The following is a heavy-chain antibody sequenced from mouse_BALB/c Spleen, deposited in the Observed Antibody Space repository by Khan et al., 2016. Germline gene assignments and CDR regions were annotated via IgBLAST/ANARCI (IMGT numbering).Heavy chain of an antibody. CDR3: ARSVKDCDGWVFDV. V-gene: IGHV1-12*01. CDR2: IYPGNGDS. CDR1: GYTFTSFN. D-gene: IGHD1-2*01. J-gene: IGHJ1*01. Sequence: SGSELVKPGASVKMSCKASGYTFTSFNIHWVNQTPGQGLEWIGIIYPGNGDSSYDQKFKGKATLTADKSSSTAYMQLRSLTYEDSAVFYCARSVKDCDGWVFDVWGAGTTVTVSS.